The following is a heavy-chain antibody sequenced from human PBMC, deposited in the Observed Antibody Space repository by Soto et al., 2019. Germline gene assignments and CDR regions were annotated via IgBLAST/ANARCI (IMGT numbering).Heavy chain of an antibody. CDR3: ARATMVRGVKGKYGMDV. D-gene: IGHD3-10*01. J-gene: IGHJ6*02. Sequence: PGQGLEWMGGIIPIFGTANYAQKFQGRVTITADESTSTAYMELSSLRSEDTAVYYCARATMVRGVKGKYGMDVWGQGTTVTVSS. V-gene: IGHV1-69*01. CDR2: IIPIFGTA.